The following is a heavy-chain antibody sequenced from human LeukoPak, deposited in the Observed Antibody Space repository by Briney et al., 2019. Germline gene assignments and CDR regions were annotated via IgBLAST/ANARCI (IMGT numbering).Heavy chain of an antibody. J-gene: IGHJ4*02. CDR1: GYTFTSYA. D-gene: IGHD2-15*01. CDR2: INAGNGNT. CDR3: ARGSLDCSGGSCSLSFDY. V-gene: IGHV1-3*01. Sequence: ASVKVSCKASGYTFTSYAMHWVRQAPGQRLEWMGWINAGNGNTKYSQKFQGRVTITRDTSASTAYMELSSLRSEDTAVYYCARGSLDCSGGSCSLSFDYWGQGTLVTVSS.